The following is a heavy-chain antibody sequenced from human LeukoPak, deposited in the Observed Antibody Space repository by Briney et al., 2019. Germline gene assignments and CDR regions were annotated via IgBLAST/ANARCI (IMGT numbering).Heavy chain of an antibody. CDR3: AREGSGYTYGRGSYFDY. Sequence: ASVKVSCKASGYTLTVYYIHWVRQAPGQGLEWMGRINPNSGDTNFAQKFQGRVTMTRDTSISTAYMDLSGLRPDDTAVYYCAREGSGYTYGRGSYFDYWGHGILVTVSS. D-gene: IGHD5-18*01. CDR1: GYTLTVYY. V-gene: IGHV1-2*06. CDR2: INPNSGDT. J-gene: IGHJ4*01.